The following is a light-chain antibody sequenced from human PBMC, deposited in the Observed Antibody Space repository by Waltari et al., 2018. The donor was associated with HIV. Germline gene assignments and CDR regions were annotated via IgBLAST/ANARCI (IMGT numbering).Light chain of an antibody. J-gene: IGKJ4*01. CDR2: DAS. Sequence: DIQLTQSPSILFSSVGDRATITCPTSPGISSYLAWYHQKPGKAPKLLTNDASTLQSGVASRFSGSGSGTEFTLTISSLQPEDYATYYCQQLESYTQISFGGGTKVGIK. V-gene: IGKV1-9*01. CDR3: QQLESYTQIS. CDR1: PGISSY.